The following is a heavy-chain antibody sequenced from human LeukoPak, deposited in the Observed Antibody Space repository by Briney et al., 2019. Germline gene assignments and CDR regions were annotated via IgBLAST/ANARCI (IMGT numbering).Heavy chain of an antibody. Sequence: SETLSLTCTVSGGSISSGSYYWSWIRQPAGKGLEWLGRTYTSGSTNYNPSLKSRVTISVDTSKNQFYLKLSSVTAADTAVYYCARGYDFWSGYSPQGYYYYYYMDVWGKGTTVTVSS. J-gene: IGHJ6*03. CDR3: ARGYDFWSGYSPQGYYYYYYMDV. D-gene: IGHD3-3*01. CDR1: GGSISSGSYY. CDR2: TYTSGST. V-gene: IGHV4-61*02.